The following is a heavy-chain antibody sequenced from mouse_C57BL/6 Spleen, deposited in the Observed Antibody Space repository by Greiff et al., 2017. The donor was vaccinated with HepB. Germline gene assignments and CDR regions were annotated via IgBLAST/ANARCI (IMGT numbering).Heavy chain of an antibody. CDR2: IDPNSGGT. V-gene: IGHV1-72*01. J-gene: IGHJ4*01. CDR1: GYTFTSYW. D-gene: IGHD1-1*01. Sequence: VQLQQPGAELVKPGASVKLSCKASGYTFTSYWMHWVKQRPGRGLEWIGRIDPNSGGTKYNKKFKSKATLTVDKPSSTAYMQLSSLTSEDSAVYYCARSITTVVPDYYAMDYWGQGTSVTVSS. CDR3: ARSITTVVPDYYAMDY.